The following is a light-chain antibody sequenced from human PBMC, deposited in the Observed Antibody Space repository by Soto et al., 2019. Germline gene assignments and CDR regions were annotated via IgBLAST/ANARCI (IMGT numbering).Light chain of an antibody. V-gene: IGKV3-20*01. CDR2: GVS. J-gene: IGKJ4*01. CDR3: QQYGNSPLT. Sequence: EIVLTQSPATLSLYPGDRATLSCRASQSVRSDYFAWYQQKPGQAPRVIIFGVSARATAIPDRFSGSGSGTDFTLTISRLEPEDFALYYCQQYGNSPLTFGGGTKVDIK. CDR1: QSVRSDY.